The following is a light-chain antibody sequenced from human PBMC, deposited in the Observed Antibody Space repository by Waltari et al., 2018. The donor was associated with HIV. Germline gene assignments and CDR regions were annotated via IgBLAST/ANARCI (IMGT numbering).Light chain of an antibody. CDR1: KLGEKK. Sequence: SYELTQPPSVSVSPGQTASIICSGDKLGEKKVCWYQQKPGQSPLLIIYQDIKRPTGIPERFSGSNSGNTATLTISGTQAMDEADYYCQAWDSTSYVVFGGGTRLTV. V-gene: IGLV3-1*01. CDR2: QDI. J-gene: IGLJ2*01. CDR3: QAWDSTSYVV.